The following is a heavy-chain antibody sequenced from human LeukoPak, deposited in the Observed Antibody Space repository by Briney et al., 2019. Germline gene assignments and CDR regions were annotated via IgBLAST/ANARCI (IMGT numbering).Heavy chain of an antibody. CDR2: ISSSSSYI. V-gene: IGHV3-21*01. D-gene: IGHD2-15*01. Sequence: GGSLRLSCAASGFTFSSHSMNWVRQAPGKGLEWVSSISSSSSYIYYADSVKGRFTISRDNAKNSLYLQMNSLRAEDTAVYYCARASGGSCYDVWGQGTTVTVSS. CDR3: ARASGGSCYDV. J-gene: IGHJ6*02. CDR1: GFTFSSHS.